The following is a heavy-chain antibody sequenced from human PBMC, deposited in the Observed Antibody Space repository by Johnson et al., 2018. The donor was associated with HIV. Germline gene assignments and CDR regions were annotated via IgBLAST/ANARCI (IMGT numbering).Heavy chain of an antibody. CDR1: GFTFRSYP. V-gene: IGHV3-30*04. D-gene: IGHD1-26*01. J-gene: IGHJ3*02. Sequence: QVQLVESGGGVVQPGRSLRLSCAASGFTFRSYPMHWVRQAPGKGLEWMAIVSYNEDKKYYADSVKGRFTISRDDSKSTLNLQMNSLRAEDTAVYYCAKDRSIVGALDAFDIWGQGTMVTVSS. CDR3: AKDRSIVGALDAFDI. CDR2: VSYNEDKK.